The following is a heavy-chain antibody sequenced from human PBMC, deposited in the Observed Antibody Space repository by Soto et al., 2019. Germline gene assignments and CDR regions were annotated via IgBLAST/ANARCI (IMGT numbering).Heavy chain of an antibody. Sequence: GASVKVPCKASGYTFTGYYMHWVRQAPGQGLEWMGWINPNSGGTNYAQKFQGWVTMTRDTSISTAYMELSRLRSDDTAVYYCARGHDIVVVVAALDYWGQGTLVTVSS. CDR1: GYTFTGYY. CDR3: ARGHDIVVVVAALDY. J-gene: IGHJ4*02. CDR2: INPNSGGT. D-gene: IGHD2-15*01. V-gene: IGHV1-2*04.